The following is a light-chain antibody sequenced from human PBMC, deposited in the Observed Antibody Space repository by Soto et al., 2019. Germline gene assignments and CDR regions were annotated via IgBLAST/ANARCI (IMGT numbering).Light chain of an antibody. Sequence: AIQLTQSPSSLSASVGDRVTITCRASQGICSALAWYQQKPGKAPNLLIYDASSLESGVPSRFSGSGSGTDFTLTISSLQPEDFATYYCQQFDSYPLTFGGGTKVEIK. V-gene: IGKV1-13*02. CDR3: QQFDSYPLT. J-gene: IGKJ4*01. CDR2: DAS. CDR1: QGICSA.